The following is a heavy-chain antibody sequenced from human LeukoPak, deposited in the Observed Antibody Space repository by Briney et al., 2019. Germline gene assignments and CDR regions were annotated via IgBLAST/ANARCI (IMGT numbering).Heavy chain of an antibody. CDR3: AREGGYSSSLFDY. D-gene: IGHD6-13*01. CDR1: GYSISSGYY. J-gene: IGHJ4*02. V-gene: IGHV4-38-2*02. CDR2: IYHSGST. Sequence: PSETLSLTCTVSGYSISSGYYWGWMRQPPGKGLEWIGSIYHSGSTYYNPSLKSRVTISVDTSKNQFSLKLSSVTAADTAEYYCAREGGYSSSLFDYWGQGTLVTVSS.